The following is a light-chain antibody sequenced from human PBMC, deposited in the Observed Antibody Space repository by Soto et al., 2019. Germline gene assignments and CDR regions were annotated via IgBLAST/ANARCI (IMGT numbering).Light chain of an antibody. CDR3: PQYNSYSPQ. CDR1: ETVSKW. V-gene: IGKV1-5*01. CDR2: YAC. Sequence: DIQMTQSPSFLSASVGDKGTITCRATETVSKWLAWYQEKPGNPPRPLIYYACTWEWGVPSRFSGSGSGTEFTLNLSSLQADDFATYYCPQYNSYSPQFGQGTKVDIK. J-gene: IGKJ1*01.